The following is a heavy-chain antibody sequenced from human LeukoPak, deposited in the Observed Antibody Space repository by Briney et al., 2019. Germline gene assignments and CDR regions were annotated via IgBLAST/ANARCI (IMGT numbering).Heavy chain of an antibody. Sequence: GGSLRLSWAASGFTFTSYWIGWVRQMPGKGLEWMGIIYPGDSDTRYSPSFQGQVTISADKSISTAYLQWSSLKASDTAMYYCARRISSGWHNWSDPWGQGTLVTVSS. D-gene: IGHD6-19*01. J-gene: IGHJ5*02. CDR1: GFTFTSYW. V-gene: IGHV5-51*01. CDR2: IYPGDSDT. CDR3: ARRISSGWHNWSDP.